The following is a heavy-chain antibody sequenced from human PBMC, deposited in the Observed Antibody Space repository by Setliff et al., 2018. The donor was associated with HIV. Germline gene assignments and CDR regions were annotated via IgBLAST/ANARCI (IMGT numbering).Heavy chain of an antibody. CDR3: ARHRYYDILFDP. D-gene: IGHD3-9*01. J-gene: IGHJ5*02. Sequence: SETLSLTCTVSGGSISNYYWSWIRQPPGKGLEWIGYIYYSGSTNYNPSLKIRVTILVDSSRNQFSLRLSSVTAADTAVYYCARHRYYDILFDPWGQGAQVTVS. CDR1: GGSISNYY. CDR2: IYYSGST. V-gene: IGHV4-59*08.